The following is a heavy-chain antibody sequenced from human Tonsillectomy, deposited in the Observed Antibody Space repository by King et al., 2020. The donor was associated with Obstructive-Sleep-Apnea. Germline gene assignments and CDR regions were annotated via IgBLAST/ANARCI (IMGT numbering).Heavy chain of an antibody. J-gene: IGHJ3*02. CDR2: ISGSSGST. D-gene: IGHD3-22*01. CDR3: AKTQRSYYDTSGYWRDAFDI. V-gene: IGHV3-23*04. Sequence: VQLVESGGGLVQPGGSLRLSCAASGFTFSSYAMSWVRQAPGKGLEWVSTISGSSGSTYYADSVKGRFTISRDNSENTLYLQMNSLRAEDTAVYYCAKTQRSYYDTSGYWRDAFDIWGQGTMVTVSS. CDR1: GFTFSSYA.